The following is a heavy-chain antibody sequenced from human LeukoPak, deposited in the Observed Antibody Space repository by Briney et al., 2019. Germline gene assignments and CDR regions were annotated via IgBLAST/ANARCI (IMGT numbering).Heavy chain of an antibody. CDR3: ARGIVVEPAAMSWFDS. CDR2: IYYSGST. Sequence: PSETLSLTCTVSGGSISSYYWSWIRQPPGKGLEWXGHIYYSGSTNYNPSLRSRVTISVDTSKNQFSLKLSSVTAADTAVYYCARGIVVEPAAMSWFDSWGQGTLVTVSS. J-gene: IGHJ5*01. CDR1: GGSISSYY. D-gene: IGHD2-2*01. V-gene: IGHV4-59*08.